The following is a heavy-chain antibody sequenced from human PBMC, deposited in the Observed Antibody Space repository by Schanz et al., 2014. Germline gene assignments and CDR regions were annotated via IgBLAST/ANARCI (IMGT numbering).Heavy chain of an antibody. V-gene: IGHV3-53*01. Sequence: AQLVESGGGLIQPGGSLRLSCAASGYTVSSNYMSWVRQAPGKGLEWVSVIYNGGGGRTYYADSVKGRFTISSDNSKNTVFLQMNSLRAEDTGVYYCAGAAYCRGAGCALYYALDVWGQGTTVTVSS. D-gene: IGHD2-15*01. CDR3: AGAAYCRGAGCALYYALDV. CDR2: IYNGGGGRT. CDR1: GYTVSSNY. J-gene: IGHJ6*02.